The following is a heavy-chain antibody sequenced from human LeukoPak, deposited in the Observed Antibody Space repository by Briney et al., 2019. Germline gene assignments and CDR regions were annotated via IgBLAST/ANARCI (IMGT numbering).Heavy chain of an antibody. CDR3: ARDGPSLTGFDY. D-gene: IGHD1-14*01. V-gene: IGHV1-46*01. CDR2: INPSGGST. CDR1: GYTFTSYY. Sequence: VASVKISCKASGYTFTSYYMHWVRQAPGQGLEWMGIINPSGGSTSYAQKFQGRVTMTRDTSTSTVYMELSSLRSEDTAVYYCARDGPSLTGFDYWGQGTLVTVSS. J-gene: IGHJ4*02.